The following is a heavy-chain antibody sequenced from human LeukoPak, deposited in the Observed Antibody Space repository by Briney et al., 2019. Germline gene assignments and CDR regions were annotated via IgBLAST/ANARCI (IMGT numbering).Heavy chain of an antibody. J-gene: IGHJ6*03. Sequence: ASVKVSCKASGYTFTGYYMHWVRQAPGQGLEWMGWNNPNSGGTNYAQKFQGRGTMTRDTSISTAYMELSRLRSDDTAVYYCARDAIEYCSSTSCSGPYYYYMDVWGKGTTVTVSS. CDR3: ARDAIEYCSSTSCSGPYYYYMDV. CDR2: NNPNSGGT. D-gene: IGHD2-2*01. V-gene: IGHV1-2*02. CDR1: GYTFTGYY.